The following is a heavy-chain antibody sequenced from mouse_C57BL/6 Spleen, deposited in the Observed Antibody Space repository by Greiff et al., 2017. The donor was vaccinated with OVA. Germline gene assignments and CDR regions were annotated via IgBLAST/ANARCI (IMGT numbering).Heavy chain of an antibody. D-gene: IGHD2-3*01. CDR3: ARYGDGYPDY. CDR2: IRTKANGYTT. CDR1: GFTFTDYY. J-gene: IGHJ2*01. Sequence: EVHLVESGGGLVQPGGSLSLSCAASGFTFTDYYMSWVRQPPGQALEWLGFIRTKANGYTTEYSASVKGRFTISRDNSPSILYLQMNALRAEDSATYYCARYGDGYPDYWGQGTTLTVSS. V-gene: IGHV7-3*01.